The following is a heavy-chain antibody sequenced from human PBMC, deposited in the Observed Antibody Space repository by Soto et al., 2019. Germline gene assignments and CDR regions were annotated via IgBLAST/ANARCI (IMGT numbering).Heavy chain of an antibody. V-gene: IGHV3-30*18. CDR3: AKDFPYCSGGDCYYYYYGMDV. CDR2: ISYDDRNT. Sequence: GGSLRLSCAASGFTFSTYGMHWVRQAPGKGLEWVAVISYDDRNTYYADSVRGRFTISRDTSKNTLYLQMNSLRAEDTAVYYCAKDFPYCSGGDCYYYYYGMDVWGQGTTVTVSS. CDR1: GFTFSTYG. D-gene: IGHD2-15*01. J-gene: IGHJ6*02.